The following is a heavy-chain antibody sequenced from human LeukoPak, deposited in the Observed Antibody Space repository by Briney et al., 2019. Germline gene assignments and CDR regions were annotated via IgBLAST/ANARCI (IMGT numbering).Heavy chain of an antibody. V-gene: IGHV4-30-2*01. Sequence: PSQTLSLTCAVSGGSISSGDYSWSWIRQPPGKGLEWIGYIYHSGSTYYNPSLKSRVSISVDRSKNQFSLKLSSVTAADTAVYYCARNDYGDFWFDPWGQGTLVTVSS. D-gene: IGHD4-17*01. CDR2: IYHSGST. CDR3: ARNDYGDFWFDP. J-gene: IGHJ5*02. CDR1: GGSISSGDYS.